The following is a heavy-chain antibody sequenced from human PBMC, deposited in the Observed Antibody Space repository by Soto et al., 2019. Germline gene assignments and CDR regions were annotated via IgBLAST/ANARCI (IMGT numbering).Heavy chain of an antibody. D-gene: IGHD1-26*01. Sequence: PSETLSLTCTVSGGSISSHYWSWVRQAPGKGLEWIGHIYYRGSTNYNPSLRSRSTISVDASKSQFSLKLNSVTTADTAVYYCGRDGREASGMDVWGQGTKVTVSS. V-gene: IGHV4-59*11. CDR3: GRDGREASGMDV. CDR2: IYYRGST. J-gene: IGHJ6*02. CDR1: GGSISSHY.